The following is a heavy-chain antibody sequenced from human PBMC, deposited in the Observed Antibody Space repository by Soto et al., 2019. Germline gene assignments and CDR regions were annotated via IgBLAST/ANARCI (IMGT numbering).Heavy chain of an antibody. J-gene: IGHJ4*02. CDR3: ASHTTYYYDSSGNGIY. CDR1: GFTFSSYA. V-gene: IGHV3-23*01. D-gene: IGHD3-22*01. CDR2: ISGSGVST. Sequence: PGGSLRLSCAASGFTFSSYALRWVRQAPGKGLEWVSAISGSGVSTYYADSVKGRFTISRDNSKNTLYLQMNSLRAEDTAVYYCASHTTYYYDSSGNGIYWGQGTLVTVSS.